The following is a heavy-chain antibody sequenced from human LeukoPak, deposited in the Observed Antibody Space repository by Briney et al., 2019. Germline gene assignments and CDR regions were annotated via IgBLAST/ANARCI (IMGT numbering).Heavy chain of an antibody. CDR1: GYTLTAYY. J-gene: IGHJ5*02. CDR3: ARDVGVVATIFRNGENWFDP. Sequence: ASVKVSCKASGYTLTAYYIHWVRQAPGQGLEWMGWVNPNSGGTHSAQKFQGRVTMTRDTSISTAYMELSSLRSDDTAVYYCARDVGVVATIFRNGENWFDPWGQGTLVTVSS. V-gene: IGHV1-2*02. D-gene: IGHD5-12*01. CDR2: VNPNSGGT.